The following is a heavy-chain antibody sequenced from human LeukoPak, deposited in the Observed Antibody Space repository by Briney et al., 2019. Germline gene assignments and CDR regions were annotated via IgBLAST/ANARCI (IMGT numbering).Heavy chain of an antibody. CDR1: GFTFSSSA. V-gene: IGHV3-23*01. Sequence: PGGSLRLSCAASGFTFSSSAMTWVRQAPGKGLEWVSAVSGSSANTYYADSVKGRFTISRDDSQNTLYLQMNSLRAEDAAVYYCAKVTPWDASGRHFDYWGQGTLVTVSS. J-gene: IGHJ4*02. D-gene: IGHD3-10*01. CDR3: AKVTPWDASGRHFDY. CDR2: VSGSSANT.